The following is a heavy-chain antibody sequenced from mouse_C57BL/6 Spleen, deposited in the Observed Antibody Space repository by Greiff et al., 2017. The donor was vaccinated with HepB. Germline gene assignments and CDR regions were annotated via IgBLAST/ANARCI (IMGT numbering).Heavy chain of an antibody. CDR2: IYPRSGNT. D-gene: IGHD1-1*01. J-gene: IGHJ2*01. V-gene: IGHV1-81*01. Sequence: LQESGAELARPGASVKLSCKASGYTFTSYGISWVKQRTGQGLEWIGEIYPRSGNTYYNEKFKGKATLTADKSSSTAYMELRRLTSEDSAVYFCARSSPLTTVAHDYWGQGTTLTVSS. CDR3: ARSSPLTTVAHDY. CDR1: GYTFTSYG.